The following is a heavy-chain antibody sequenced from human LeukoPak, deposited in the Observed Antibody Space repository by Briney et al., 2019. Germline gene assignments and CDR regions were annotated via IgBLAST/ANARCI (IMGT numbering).Heavy chain of an antibody. CDR2: IWYDGSNK. V-gene: IGHV3-33*01. CDR3: ARDFYYGSGSSENWFDP. J-gene: IGHJ5*02. Sequence: GGSLRLSCAASGFTFSSYGMHWVRQAPGEGLERVAVIWYDGSNKYYADSVKGRFTISRDNSKNTLYLQMNSLRAEDTAVYYCARDFYYGSGSSENWFDPWGQGTLVTVSS. CDR1: GFTFSSYG. D-gene: IGHD3-10*01.